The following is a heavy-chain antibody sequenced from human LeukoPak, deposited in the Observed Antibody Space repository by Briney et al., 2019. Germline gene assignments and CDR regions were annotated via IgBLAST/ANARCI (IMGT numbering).Heavy chain of an antibody. CDR1: GGPISSYY. CDR3: ARSGYYYGSGILYYYYYYMDV. CDR2: IYYSGST. Sequence: SETLSLTCTVSGGPISSYYWSWIRQPPGKGLEWIGYIYYSGSTNYNPSLKSRVTISVDTSKSQFSLKLSSVTAADTAVYYCARSGYYYGSGILYYYYYYMDVWGKGTTVTVSS. V-gene: IGHV4-59*01. D-gene: IGHD3-10*01. J-gene: IGHJ6*03.